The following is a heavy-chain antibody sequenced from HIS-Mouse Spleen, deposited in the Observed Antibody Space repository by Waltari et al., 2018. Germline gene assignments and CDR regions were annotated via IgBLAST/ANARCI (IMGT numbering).Heavy chain of an antibody. CDR2: IYYSGST. CDR3: AREIPYSSSWYDWYFDL. V-gene: IGHV4-39*07. D-gene: IGHD6-13*01. CDR1: GGSLSSSRYY. Sequence: QLQLQESGPGLVTPSETLSLTCTVSGGSLSSSRYYLGWIRQPPGKGLEWIGSIYYSGSTYYNPSLKSRVTISVDTSKNQFSLKLSSVTAADTAVYYCAREIPYSSSWYDWYFDLWGRGTLVTVSS. J-gene: IGHJ2*01.